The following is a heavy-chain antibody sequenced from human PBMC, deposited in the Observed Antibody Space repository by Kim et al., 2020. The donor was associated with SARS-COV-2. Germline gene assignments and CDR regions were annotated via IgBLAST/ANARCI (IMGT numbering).Heavy chain of an antibody. CDR1: GGSISSSSYY. V-gene: IGHV4-39*01. CDR2: IYYSGST. J-gene: IGHJ4*02. Sequence: SETLSLTCTVSGGSISSSSYYWGWIRQPPGKGLEWIGSIYYSGSTYYNPSLKSRVTISVDTSKNQFSLKLSSVTAADTAVYYCARLAYGSGRWGQGTLVTVSS. CDR3: ARLAYGSGR. D-gene: IGHD3-10*01.